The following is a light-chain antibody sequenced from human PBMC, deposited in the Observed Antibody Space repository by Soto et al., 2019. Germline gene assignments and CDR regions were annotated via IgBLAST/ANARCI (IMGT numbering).Light chain of an antibody. V-gene: IGKV3-20*01. CDR3: QQYGYSPPWT. CDR2: DAS. CDR1: QSVSSY. Sequence: EIVMTQSPATLSVSPGERVTLSCRASQSVSSYLAWYQQKPGQAPRLLIYDASTRATGIPDRFSGSGSGTDFTLTISRLEPEDLAVYYCQQYGYSPPWTFGQGTKVEI. J-gene: IGKJ1*01.